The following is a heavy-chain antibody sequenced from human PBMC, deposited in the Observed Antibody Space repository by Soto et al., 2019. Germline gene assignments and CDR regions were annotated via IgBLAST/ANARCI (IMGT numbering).Heavy chain of an antibody. CDR1: GFTFSSYW. J-gene: IGHJ4*02. CDR3: ASVETCSSTSCSSVFDY. Sequence: EVQLVESGGGLVQPGGSLRLSCAASGFTFSSYWMHWVRQAPGKGLVWVSRINSDGSSTTYAYSVKGRFTISRDNPDTTLSLQTTSLSADATAVYYCASVETCSSTSCSSVFDYWGQGTLVTVSS. D-gene: IGHD2-2*01. CDR2: INSDGSST. V-gene: IGHV3-74*03.